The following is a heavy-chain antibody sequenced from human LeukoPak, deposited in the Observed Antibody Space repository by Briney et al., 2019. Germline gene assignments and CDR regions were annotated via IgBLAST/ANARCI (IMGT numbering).Heavy chain of an antibody. J-gene: IGHJ4*02. CDR1: GFTFSNAW. CDR3: TSPRIVGATVGDY. CDR2: IKSKTDGGTT. Sequence: GGSLRLSCAASGFTFSNAWMSWVRQAPGKGLEWVGRIKSKTDGGTTDYAAPVKGRFTISRDDSKNTLYLQMNSLKTEDTAVYYCTSPRIVGATVGDYWGQGTLVTVSS. D-gene: IGHD1-26*01. V-gene: IGHV3-15*01.